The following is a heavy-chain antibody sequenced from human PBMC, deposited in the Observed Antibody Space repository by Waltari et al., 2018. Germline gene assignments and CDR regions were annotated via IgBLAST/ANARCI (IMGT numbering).Heavy chain of an antibody. CDR3: AHRLGVSLTSNWNHGYFDY. D-gene: IGHD1-20*01. CDR1: GFSPTTPGVR. Sequence: QITLKESGPTLVNPTQTLTLTCTFSGFSPTTPGVRVGWILPPPGTSLECLALIYWDDDKRYNPSLKSRLTITKDTSKNQVVLTMTNLDPVDTATYFCAHRLGVSLTSNWNHGYFDYWGQGALVTVSS. V-gene: IGHV2-5*02. J-gene: IGHJ4*02. CDR2: IYWDDDK.